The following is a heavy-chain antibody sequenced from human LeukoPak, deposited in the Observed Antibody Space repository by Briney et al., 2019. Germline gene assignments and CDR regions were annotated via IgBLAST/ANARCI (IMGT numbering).Heavy chain of an antibody. Sequence: VASVKVSCKASGYTFTSYGISWVRHAPGQGLEWMGWISAYNGNTNYAQKLQGRVTMTTDTSTSTAYMELRSLRSDDTAVYYCARALRTTVVTIFGYWGQGTLVTVSS. CDR2: ISAYNGNT. CDR3: ARALRTTVVTIFGY. CDR1: GYTFTSYG. J-gene: IGHJ4*02. V-gene: IGHV1-18*01. D-gene: IGHD4-23*01.